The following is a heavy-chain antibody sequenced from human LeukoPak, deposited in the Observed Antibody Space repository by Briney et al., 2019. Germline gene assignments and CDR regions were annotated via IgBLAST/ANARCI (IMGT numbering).Heavy chain of an antibody. J-gene: IGHJ3*01. D-gene: IGHD3-9*01. Sequence: QTGGSLRLSCAASGLTFSTSDMHWVRQAPGKGLEWVSFIQYDGSRENYSDSVKGRFSISRDNARNTLYLQMYSLRPDDTAVYYCAKDLFFWGQGTVVTVSS. CDR2: IQYDGSRE. CDR1: GLTFSTSD. CDR3: AKDLFF. V-gene: IGHV3-30*02.